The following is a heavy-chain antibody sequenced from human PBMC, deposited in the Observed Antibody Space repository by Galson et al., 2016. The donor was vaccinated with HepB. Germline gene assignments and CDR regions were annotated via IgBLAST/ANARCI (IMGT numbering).Heavy chain of an antibody. CDR3: GRHTGDDYFDY. CDR1: GYIFTSYH. CDR2: IHGFQGNT. D-gene: IGHD4-17*01. J-gene: IGHJ4*02. V-gene: IGHV1-18*01. Sequence: SVKVSCKASGYIFTSYHISWVRQAPGQGPEWMGWIHGFQGNTINAQRFQGRVTMSTNKSTTTAYLDKRSRRPDDTAVYYCGRHTGDDYFDYWGQGTLVTVSS.